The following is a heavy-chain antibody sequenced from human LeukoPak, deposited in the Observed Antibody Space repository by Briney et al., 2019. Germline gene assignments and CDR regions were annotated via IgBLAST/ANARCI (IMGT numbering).Heavy chain of an antibody. D-gene: IGHD1-14*01. CDR2: ISGSGGNT. CDR3: AKAGITGAFDA. Sequence: GGSLRLSCAASGFTFTNYAMTWVRQAPGKGLEWVSGISGSGGNTYYADSVKGRFTISRDNSKNTLYLQMNSLRVEDTAVFYCAKAGITGAFDAWGQGTMIIVSS. J-gene: IGHJ3*01. V-gene: IGHV3-23*01. CDR1: GFTFTNYA.